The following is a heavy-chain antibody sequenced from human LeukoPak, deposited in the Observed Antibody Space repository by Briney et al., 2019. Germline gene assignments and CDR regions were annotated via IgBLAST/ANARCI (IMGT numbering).Heavy chain of an antibody. J-gene: IGHJ3*02. Sequence: ASVKVSCKASGGTFNNYAINWVRQAPGQGLEWVGRLIPLFGTPNYAQKFQGKVTITADESTSTFYMDLSGLRSEDTALYYCAHATQRLPTIMIDAFDIWGQGTRVTVSS. CDR1: GGTFNNYA. CDR2: LIPLFGTP. D-gene: IGHD5-24*01. V-gene: IGHV1-69*13. CDR3: AHATQRLPTIMIDAFDI.